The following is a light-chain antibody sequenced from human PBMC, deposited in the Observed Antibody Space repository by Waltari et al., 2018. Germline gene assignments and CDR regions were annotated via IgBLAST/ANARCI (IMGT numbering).Light chain of an antibody. CDR2: RAS. CDR1: QLVGTS. CDR3: QQYDDWPRT. Sequence: EIVMTQSPASLSVSPGDRVTLSCRASQLVGTSLAWYQQRPGRAPRLLVYRASTRASDIPARFSGSGSGTDFTLSISTLQSEDFAVYYCQQYDDWPRTFGQGTKVEIK. V-gene: IGKV3-15*01. J-gene: IGKJ1*01.